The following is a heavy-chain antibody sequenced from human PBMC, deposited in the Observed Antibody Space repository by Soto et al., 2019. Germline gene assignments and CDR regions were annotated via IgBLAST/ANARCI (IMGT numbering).Heavy chain of an antibody. J-gene: IGHJ4*02. CDR3: AKDRTPPLSLSPSSQAIKNLLVGQCFDS. Sequence: EVQLLESGGGLVQPGGSLRLSCAASGFAFHTHALSWVRQAPGKGLEWVSGISASGVTTYYADSVKGRFTISRDNSKNTVTLQMTSLRAEDTVFYYCAKDRTPPLSLSPSSQAIKNLLVGQCFDSWGQGTLVTVSS. CDR2: ISASGVTT. CDR1: GFAFHTHA. V-gene: IGHV3-23*01. D-gene: IGHD2-8*02.